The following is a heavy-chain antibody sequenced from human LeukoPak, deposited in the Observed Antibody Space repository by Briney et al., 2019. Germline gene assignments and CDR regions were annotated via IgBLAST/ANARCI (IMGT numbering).Heavy chain of an antibody. CDR2: IYHTGDT. CDR3: ARRRGDSSCVDP. J-gene: IGHJ5*02. V-gene: IGHV4-39*01. Sequence: SETLSLTCTVSGGSISSNYWAWIRQPPGKGLEWIGNIYHTGDTYYNPSLKSRVTISVDKSKNQFSLKLRSVTAADTAVYYCARRRGDSSCVDPWGQGTLVTVSS. D-gene: IGHD6-13*01. CDR1: GGSISSNY.